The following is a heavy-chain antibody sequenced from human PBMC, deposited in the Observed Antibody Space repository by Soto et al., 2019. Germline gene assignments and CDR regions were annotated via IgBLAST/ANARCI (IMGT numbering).Heavy chain of an antibody. Sequence: GGSLRLSCAASEFTFSSYAMSWVRQAPGKGLEWVSTISGSGGRTYYADSVKGRFTISRDNSRNTLHLQMNSLRVEDTALYYCDKTLLSTSWYGLHDYVSQGTLVTVSS. CDR3: DKTLLSTSWYGLHDY. J-gene: IGHJ4*02. CDR1: EFTFSSYA. D-gene: IGHD6-13*01. V-gene: IGHV3-23*01. CDR2: ISGSGGRT.